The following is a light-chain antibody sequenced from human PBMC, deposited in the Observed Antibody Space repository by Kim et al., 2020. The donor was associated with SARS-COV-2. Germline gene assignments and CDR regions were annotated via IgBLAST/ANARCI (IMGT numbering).Light chain of an antibody. CDR2: DAS. CDR1: QDISNY. V-gene: IGKV1-33*01. J-gene: IGKJ4*01. Sequence: DIQMTQSPSSLSASVGDRVTITCQASQDISNYLNWYQQKPGKAPKLLIYDASNLETGVPSRFSGSGSGTDFTFTISSLQPEDIATYYGQQYDNLLTFGGGTKVDIK. CDR3: QQYDNLLT.